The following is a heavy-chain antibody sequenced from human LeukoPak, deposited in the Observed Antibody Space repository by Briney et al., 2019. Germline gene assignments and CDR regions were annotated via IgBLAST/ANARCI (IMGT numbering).Heavy chain of an antibody. CDR1: GFTFSDYS. Sequence: GSLRLSCAASGFTFSDYSMNWVRQPPGKGLEWIGSIYYSGSTYYNPSLKSRVTISVDTSKNQFSLKLSSVTAADTAVYYCARFIRYRPELYNWFDPWGQGTLVTVSS. V-gene: IGHV4-38-2*01. CDR2: IYYSGST. CDR3: ARFIRYRPELYNWFDP. D-gene: IGHD3-9*01. J-gene: IGHJ5*02.